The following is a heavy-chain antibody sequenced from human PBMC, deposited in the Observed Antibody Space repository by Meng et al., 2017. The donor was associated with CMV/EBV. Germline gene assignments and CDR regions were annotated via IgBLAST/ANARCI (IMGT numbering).Heavy chain of an antibody. CDR3: ARGTYQTGYSSGWSQEFDY. CDR1: GFTFSSYS. CDR2: ISSSSSYI. V-gene: IGHV3-21*01. Sequence: GESLKISCAASGFTFSSYSMNWVRQAPGKGLEWVSSISSSSSYIYYADSVKGRFTISRDNAKNSLYLQMNSLRAEDTAVYYCARGTYQTGYSSGWSQEFDYWGQGTLVTVSS. J-gene: IGHJ4*02. D-gene: IGHD6-19*01.